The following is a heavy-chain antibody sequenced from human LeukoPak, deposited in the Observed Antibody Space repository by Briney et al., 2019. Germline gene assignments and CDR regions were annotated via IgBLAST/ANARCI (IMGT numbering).Heavy chain of an antibody. CDR1: GFIFSNYW. CDR3: AKGGYYERPWYFDY. Sequence: PGGSLRLSCAASGFIFSNYWMHWVRQAPGKGLEWVAVISFDGTNKFYADSVKGRFTISRDNSKNALYLQMNSLRAEDTAVYYCAKGGYYERPWYFDYWAREPWSPSPQ. D-gene: IGHD3-22*01. V-gene: IGHV3-30*18. CDR2: ISFDGTNK. J-gene: IGHJ4*02.